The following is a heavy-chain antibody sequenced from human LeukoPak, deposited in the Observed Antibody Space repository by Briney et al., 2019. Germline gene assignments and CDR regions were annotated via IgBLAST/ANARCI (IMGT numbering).Heavy chain of an antibody. J-gene: IGHJ4*02. CDR2: IWYDGSNK. CDR1: GFTFSSSG. Sequence: GSLRLPCAASGFTFSSSGMHCVRQAPAKRLEWGAGIWYDGSNKYYAASVKGLFTISRDNSQNTLYLQMNSLRAEDTAVYSCERGGVGYYYDSSGYYYFDYWGQGTLVTVSS. V-gene: IGHV3-33*01. CDR3: ERGGVGYYYDSSGYYYFDY. D-gene: IGHD3-22*01.